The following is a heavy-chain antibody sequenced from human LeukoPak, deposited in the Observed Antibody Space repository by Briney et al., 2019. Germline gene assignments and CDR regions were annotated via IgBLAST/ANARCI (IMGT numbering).Heavy chain of an antibody. CDR3: ARGGGLYYFDY. D-gene: IGHD4-23*01. CDR1: GGSFSGYY. V-gene: IGHV4-34*01. Sequence: SETLSLTCAVYGGSFSGYYWSWIRQPPGKGLEWIGEINHSGSTNYNPSLKSRVSISVDTSKNQFSLKLSSVTAADTAVYYCARGGGLYYFDYWGQGTLVTGSS. J-gene: IGHJ4*02. CDR2: INHSGST.